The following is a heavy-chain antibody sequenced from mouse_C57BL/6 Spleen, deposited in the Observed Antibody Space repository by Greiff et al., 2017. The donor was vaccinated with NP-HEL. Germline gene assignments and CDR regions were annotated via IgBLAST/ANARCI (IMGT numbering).Heavy chain of an antibody. D-gene: IGHD4-1*01. V-gene: IGHV1-52*01. CDR1: GYTFTSYW. J-gene: IGHJ4*01. Sequence: QVQLQQPGAELVRPGSSVKLSCKASGYTFTSYWMHWVKQRPIQGLEWIGNIYPSDSETHYNQKFKDKATLTVDKSSSTAYMQLSSLTSEDSAVYYCASLGRGYAMDYGGQGTSVTVSS. CDR2: IYPSDSET. CDR3: ASLGRGYAMDY.